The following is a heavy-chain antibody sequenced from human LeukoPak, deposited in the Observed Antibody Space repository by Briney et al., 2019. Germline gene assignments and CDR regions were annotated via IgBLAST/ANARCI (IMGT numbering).Heavy chain of an antibody. CDR2: IYHSGST. Sequence: PSETLSLTCTVSGYSISSGYYWGWIRQPPGKGLEWIGSIYHSGSTYYNPSLKSRVTISVDTSKNQFSLKLSSVTAADTAVYYCAREMAHYGLPDWGQGTLVTVSS. CDR1: GYSISSGYY. J-gene: IGHJ4*02. CDR3: AREMAHYGLPD. D-gene: IGHD4-17*01. V-gene: IGHV4-38-2*02.